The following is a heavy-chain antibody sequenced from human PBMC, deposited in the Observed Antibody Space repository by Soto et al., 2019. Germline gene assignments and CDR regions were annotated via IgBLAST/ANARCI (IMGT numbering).Heavy chain of an antibody. D-gene: IGHD3-3*01. J-gene: IGHJ6*03. V-gene: IGHV1-3*01. CDR3: ARDLRFLEWYTPTHPLYYMDV. Sequence: VASVKVSCKASGYTFTSYSMHWVRQAPGQRLEWMGWINAGNGNTKYSQKFQGRVTITRDTSASTAYMELSSLRSEDTAVYYCARDLRFLEWYTPTHPLYYMDVWGKGTTVTVSS. CDR1: GYTFTSYS. CDR2: INAGNGNT.